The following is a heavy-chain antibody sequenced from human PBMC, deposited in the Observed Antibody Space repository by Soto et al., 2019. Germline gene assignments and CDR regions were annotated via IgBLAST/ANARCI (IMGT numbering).Heavy chain of an antibody. D-gene: IGHD2-2*01. V-gene: IGHV3-9*01. CDR3: AKGIISVPSAIDDAFDI. CDR1: GFTFEDYA. CDR2: ISWNSVSI. J-gene: IGHJ3*02. Sequence: GGSLRLSCSASGFTFEDYAMHWVRQVPGKGLEWVSSISWNSVSIEYADSVKGRFTISRDNAKKSLYVQMDSLRAEDTALYYCAKGIISVPSAIDDAFDIWGHGTMVTVSS.